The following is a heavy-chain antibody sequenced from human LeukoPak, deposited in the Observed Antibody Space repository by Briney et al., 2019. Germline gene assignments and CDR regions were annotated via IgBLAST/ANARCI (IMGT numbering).Heavy chain of an antibody. CDR3: ASLWELTMA. D-gene: IGHD3-16*01. CDR1: GFRFSNYE. J-gene: IGHJ5*02. CDR2: ISIGGDTR. V-gene: IGHV3-48*03. Sequence: GGSLRLSCAASGFRFSNYEMDWVRQAPGKGLEWVSYISIGGDTRHYADSVKGRFTISRDNAKNSVYLQMNSLRAEDTAVYFSASLWELTMAWGQGTLVTVSS.